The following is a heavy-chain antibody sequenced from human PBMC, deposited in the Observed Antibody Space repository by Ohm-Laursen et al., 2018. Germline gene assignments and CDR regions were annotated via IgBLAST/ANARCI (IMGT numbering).Heavy chain of an antibody. Sequence: SETLSLTCTVSGDSINSSYWSWIRQPPGKGLEWIGFISNSGGTNYNPSLESRLTISVDTSKNQFSLKLSSVTAADTAVYYCARSPSGSTYSNSWYWFDCWGQGTLVTVSS. J-gene: IGHJ4*02. CDR1: GDSINSSY. CDR3: ARSPSGSTYSNSWYWFDC. V-gene: IGHV4-59*01. CDR2: ISNSGGT. D-gene: IGHD6-13*01.